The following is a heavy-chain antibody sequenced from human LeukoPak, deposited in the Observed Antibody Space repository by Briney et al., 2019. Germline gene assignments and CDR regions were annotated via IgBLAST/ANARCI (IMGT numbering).Heavy chain of an antibody. CDR1: GGSISSYY. CDR3: ARVADSNSWYYYFYGMDV. Sequence: SETLSLTCTVSGGSISSYYWSWIRQPPGKGLEWIGYIYYSGSTNYNPSLKSRVTISVDTSKNQFSLKLSSVTVADTAVYYCARVADSNSWYYYFYGMDVWGQGTTVTVSS. V-gene: IGHV4-59*01. D-gene: IGHD6-13*01. CDR2: IYYSGST. J-gene: IGHJ6*02.